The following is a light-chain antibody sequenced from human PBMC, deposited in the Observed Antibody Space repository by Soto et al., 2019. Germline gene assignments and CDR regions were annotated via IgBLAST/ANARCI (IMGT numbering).Light chain of an antibody. CDR3: QQRTNWQIT. CDR1: QSINNY. CDR2: DAS. J-gene: IGKJ5*01. Sequence: EIVLTQSPVTLSLSPGERATLSCRASQSINNYLAWYQQKPGQPPRLLIYDASNRATAIPVRFSGSGSGTDFTLTISSLEPEDSAVYYCQQRTNWQITFGQGTRLEIK. V-gene: IGKV3-11*01.